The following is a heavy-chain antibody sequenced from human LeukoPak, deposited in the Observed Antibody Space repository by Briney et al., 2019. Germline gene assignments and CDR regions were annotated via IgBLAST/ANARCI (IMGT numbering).Heavy chain of an antibody. CDR1: GLTFSSYA. D-gene: IGHD3-3*01. Sequence: GGSLRLSCAASGLTFSSYAMSWVRQAPGKGLEWVSAISGSGGSTYYADSVKGRFTISRDNSKNTLYLQMNSLRAEDTAVYYCAKDRGLYYDFWSGYFDYWGQGTLVTVSS. CDR2: ISGSGGST. J-gene: IGHJ4*02. CDR3: AKDRGLYYDFWSGYFDY. V-gene: IGHV3-23*01.